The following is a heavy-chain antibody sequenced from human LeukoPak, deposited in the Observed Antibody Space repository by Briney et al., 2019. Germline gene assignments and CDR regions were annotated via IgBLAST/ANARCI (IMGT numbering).Heavy chain of an antibody. J-gene: IGHJ4*02. D-gene: IGHD6-13*01. CDR2: IYYSGST. CDR3: ARDDKAAAGTGFDY. Sequence: SETLSLTCTVSGGSISSYYWSWIRQPPGKGLEWIGYIYYSGSTNYNPSLKSRVTISVDTSKNQFSLKLSSVTAADTAVYYCARDDKAAAGTGFDYWGQGALVTVSS. CDR1: GGSISSYY. V-gene: IGHV4-59*01.